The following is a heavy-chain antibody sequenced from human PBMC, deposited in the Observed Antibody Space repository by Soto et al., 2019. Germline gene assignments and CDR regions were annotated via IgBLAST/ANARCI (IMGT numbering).Heavy chain of an antibody. D-gene: IGHD3-10*01. CDR3: ATDKFGAGRVGVHS. CDR2: IVPLLRIT. CDR1: GDTSTIYT. V-gene: IGHV1-69*08. Sequence: QVQLVQSGAEVKKPGASLRVSCETSGDTSTIYTITWVRQAPGQGLQWMGRIVPLLRITNYAQEFQGRLTITADSSTSSAHLELASLTSEDTAVYYCATDKFGAGRVGVHSWGRGTLVIVSS. J-gene: IGHJ5*02.